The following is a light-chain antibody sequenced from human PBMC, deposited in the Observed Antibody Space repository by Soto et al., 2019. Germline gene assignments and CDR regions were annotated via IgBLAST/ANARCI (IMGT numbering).Light chain of an antibody. Sequence: EIVMTQSPATLSVSPGETATLSCRASQSVSSNLAWYQHIPGQAPRLLIYRASTRATGTPARFSGSGSGTEFSLTISILQSEDFAVYYCQQYNNWPPELTFGGGTKVEIK. J-gene: IGKJ4*01. V-gene: IGKV3-15*01. CDR2: RAS. CDR1: QSVSSN. CDR3: QQYNNWPPELT.